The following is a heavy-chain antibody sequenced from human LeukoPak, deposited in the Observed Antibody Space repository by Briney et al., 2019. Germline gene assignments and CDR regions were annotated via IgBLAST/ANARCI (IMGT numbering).Heavy chain of an antibody. V-gene: IGHV4-34*01. D-gene: IGHD2-2*01. CDR2: INHSEST. CDR1: GGSFSDYY. Sequence: PSETLSLTCAVYGGSFSDYYWNWIRQPPGKGLEWIGEINHSESTNYNPSPKSRVTISVDTSKNQFSLKLRSVTAADTAVYYCARDCSNSGCYQRRFDSWGQGTLVTVSS. J-gene: IGHJ5*01. CDR3: ARDCSNSGCYQRRFDS.